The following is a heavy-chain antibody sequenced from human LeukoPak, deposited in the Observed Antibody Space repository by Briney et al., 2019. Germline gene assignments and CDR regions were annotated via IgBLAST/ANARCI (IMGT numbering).Heavy chain of an antibody. CDR2: IVPILGTA. CDR1: GGSFGRYA. D-gene: IGHD5-18*01. J-gene: IGHJ4*02. Sequence: SVKVSCKAPGGSFGRYAVSWVRQAPGQGLEWMGGIVPILGTANYAQKFQGRVTITADDPTGTAYMELTSLRSADTAVYYCARSQGYSYGSSYWGQGTLVTVSS. CDR3: ARSQGYSYGSSY. V-gene: IGHV1-69*13.